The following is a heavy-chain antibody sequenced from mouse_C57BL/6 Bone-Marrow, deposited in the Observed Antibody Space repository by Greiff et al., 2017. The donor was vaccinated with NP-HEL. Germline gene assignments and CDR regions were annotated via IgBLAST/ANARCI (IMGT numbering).Heavy chain of an antibody. CDR1: GYTFTSYW. Sequence: VQLQQPGAELVKPGASVKLSCKASGYTFTSYWMHWVKQRPGRGLEWIGRIDPNSGGTKYNEKFKSKATLTVDKPSSTAYMQLSSLTSEDSAVYYCARCRGGSSYEYYAMDYWGQGTSVTVSS. CDR2: IDPNSGGT. V-gene: IGHV1-72*01. CDR3: ARCRGGSSYEYYAMDY. D-gene: IGHD1-1*01. J-gene: IGHJ4*01.